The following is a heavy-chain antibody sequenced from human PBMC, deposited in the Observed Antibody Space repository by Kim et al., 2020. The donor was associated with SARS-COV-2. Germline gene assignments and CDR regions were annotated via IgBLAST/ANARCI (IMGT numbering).Heavy chain of an antibody. CDR2: IWYDGSNK. CDR1: GFTFSSYG. Sequence: GGSLRLSCAASGFTFSSYGMHWVRQAPGKGLEWVAVIWYDGSNKYYADSVKGRFTISRDNSKNTLYLQMNSLRAEDTAVYYCAREGAYCSSTSCYVHNYYCYGMDVWGQGTPVTVSS. D-gene: IGHD2-2*01. V-gene: IGHV3-33*01. CDR3: AREGAYCSSTSCYVHNYYCYGMDV. J-gene: IGHJ6*02.